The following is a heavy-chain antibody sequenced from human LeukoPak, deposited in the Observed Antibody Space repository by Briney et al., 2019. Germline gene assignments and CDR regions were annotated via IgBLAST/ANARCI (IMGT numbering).Heavy chain of an antibody. CDR1: GGSISSSSYY. CDR3: ARHVSVAVAGYWYFDL. CDR2: IYYSGST. Sequence: KASETLSLTCTVSGGSISSSSYYWGWIRQPPGKGLEWIGSIYYSGSTYYNPSLKSRVTISVDTSKNQFSLKLSSVTAADTAVYYCARHVSVAVAGYWYFDLWGRGTLVTVSS. J-gene: IGHJ2*01. D-gene: IGHD6-19*01. V-gene: IGHV4-39*01.